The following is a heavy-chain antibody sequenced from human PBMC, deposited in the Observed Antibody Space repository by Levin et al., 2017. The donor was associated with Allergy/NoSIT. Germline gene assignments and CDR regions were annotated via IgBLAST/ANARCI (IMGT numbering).Heavy chain of an antibody. V-gene: IGHV3-33*01. D-gene: IGHD6-19*01. Sequence: AGESLKISCAASGFTFSSYAMHWVRQAPGKGLEWVSVIWYDGSHKYYADSVKGRFTISRDNSKNTLYLQMDSLRVEDTAVFYCARDRRSGSGWRDFDYWGLGTLVTVSS. CDR3: ARDRRSGSGWRDFDY. J-gene: IGHJ4*02. CDR2: IWYDGSHK. CDR1: GFTFSSYA.